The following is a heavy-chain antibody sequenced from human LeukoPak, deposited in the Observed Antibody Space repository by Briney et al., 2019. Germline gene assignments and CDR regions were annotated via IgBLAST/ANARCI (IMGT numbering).Heavy chain of an antibody. CDR2: INSGSGDT. V-gene: IGHV1-2*02. D-gene: IGHD1-26*01. CDR3: VRERRATADY. Sequence: GASVKLSCPASGYSFTDYYMHWVRQAPGQGLEWIGWINSGSGDTNYAQKFHGRVTVTRDTSSSTTYMEVSNLRSDDTAVYHCVRERRATADYWGQGTLVTVSS. J-gene: IGHJ4*02. CDR1: GYSFTDYY.